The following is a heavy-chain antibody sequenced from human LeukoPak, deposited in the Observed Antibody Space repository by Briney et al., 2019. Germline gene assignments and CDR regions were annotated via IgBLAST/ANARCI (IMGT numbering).Heavy chain of an antibody. CDR2: IYYSGST. V-gene: IGHV4-59*01. J-gene: IGHJ5*02. Sequence: SETLSLTCTVSGGSISSYYWSWIRQPPGKGLEWIGYIYYSGSTNYNPSLKSRVTISVDTSKNHFSLNLSSVTAADTAVYYCARGGDRRLDNWFDTWGQGTLVTVSS. CDR3: ARGGDRRLDNWFDT. CDR1: GGSISSYY. D-gene: IGHD6-6*01.